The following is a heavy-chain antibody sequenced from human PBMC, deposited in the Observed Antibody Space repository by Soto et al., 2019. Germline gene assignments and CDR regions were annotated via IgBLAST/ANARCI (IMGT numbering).Heavy chain of an antibody. CDR1: GFILSAFD. Sequence: PGGSLRLSCAASGFILSAFDMSWVRQAPGKGLEWVSSISGGTYYADSVKGRFTISRDNSKNTLYLQMNGLRAEDTAVYYCAIGGPGGPLGHWGQGTLVTVSS. V-gene: IGHV3-23*01. CDR3: AIGGPGGPLGH. D-gene: IGHD3-10*01. J-gene: IGHJ4*02. CDR2: ISGGT.